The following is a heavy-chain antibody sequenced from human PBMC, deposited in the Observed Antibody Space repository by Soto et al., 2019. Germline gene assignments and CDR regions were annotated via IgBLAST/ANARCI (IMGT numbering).Heavy chain of an antibody. Sequence: ASVKVSCKVSGHTLTELSMHWVRQAPGKGLEWMGGFDPEDGETIYAQKFQGRVTMTEDTSTDTAYMELSSLRSEDTAVYYCATSPKEPHTAMLDYWGQGTLVTVSS. D-gene: IGHD5-18*01. CDR1: GHTLTELS. J-gene: IGHJ4*02. CDR3: ATSPKEPHTAMLDY. V-gene: IGHV1-24*01. CDR2: FDPEDGET.